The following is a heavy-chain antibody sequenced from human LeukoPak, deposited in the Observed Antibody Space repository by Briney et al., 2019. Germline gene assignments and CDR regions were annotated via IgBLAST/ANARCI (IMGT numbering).Heavy chain of an antibody. V-gene: IGHV4-34*01. CDR2: INHSGST. CDR1: GGSFSGYY. Sequence: PSETLSLTCAVYGGSFSGYYWSWSRQPPGKGLEWIGEINHSGSTNYNPSLKSRVTISVDTSKNQFSLKLSSVTAADTAVYYCARKSTLRRWRRRGFDYWGQGTLVTVSS. J-gene: IGHJ4*02. D-gene: IGHD3-3*01. CDR3: ARKSTLRRWRRRGFDY.